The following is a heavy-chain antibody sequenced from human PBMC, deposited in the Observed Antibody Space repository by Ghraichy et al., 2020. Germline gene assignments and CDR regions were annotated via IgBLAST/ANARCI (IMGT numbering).Heavy chain of an antibody. V-gene: IGHV4-39*01. Sequence: SETLSLTCTVSGGSISSSSYYWGWIRQPPGKGLEWIGSIYYSGSTYYNPSLKSRVTISVDTSKNQFSLKLSSVTAADTAVYDCATLGISSGGSWREDAFDIWGQGTMVTVSS. J-gene: IGHJ3*02. CDR3: ATLGISSGGSWREDAFDI. D-gene: IGHD2-15*01. CDR2: IYYSGST. CDR1: GGSISSSSYY.